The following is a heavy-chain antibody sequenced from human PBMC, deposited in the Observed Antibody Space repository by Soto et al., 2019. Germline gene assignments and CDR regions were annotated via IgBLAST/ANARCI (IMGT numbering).Heavy chain of an antibody. Sequence: QVHLQQWGAGLLKPSETLSLTCAVYDGSLSDNYYTWTRQSPGKGLEWIGEIHPSGSTSYNPSLQTRGTLSPVTSKKHLSLNMISVTAAATGDYYCSTGSDAYKGGRTWGQGTLVTVSS. J-gene: IGHJ5*02. CDR2: IHPSGST. CDR1: DGSLSDNY. V-gene: IGHV4-34*02. D-gene: IGHD1-1*01. CDR3: STGSDAYKGGRT.